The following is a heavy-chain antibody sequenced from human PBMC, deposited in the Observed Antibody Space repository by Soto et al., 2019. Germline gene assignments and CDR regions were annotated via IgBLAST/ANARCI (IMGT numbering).Heavy chain of an antibody. J-gene: IGHJ4*02. D-gene: IGHD4-17*01. CDR1: GGSISSGGYY. Sequence: SETLSLTCTVSGGSISSGGYYWSWIRQHPGKGLEWIGSIYSSGSTYYNSSLKSRLTMSGDTSKNQFSLKLSSVTAADTAGYYCARGPRQEYGGKFFDYWDQGTLVTVSS. CDR3: ARGPRQEYGGKFFDY. CDR2: IYSSGST. V-gene: IGHV4-31*03.